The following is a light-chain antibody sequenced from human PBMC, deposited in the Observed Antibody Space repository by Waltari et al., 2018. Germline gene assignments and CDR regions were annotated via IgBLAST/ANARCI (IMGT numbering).Light chain of an antibody. V-gene: IGKV3-20*01. CDR3: QQYGSAPLT. Sequence: EIVLTQSPGTLSLSPGARATLSCRASQSVRHTYIAWYQQKPGQAPRLRIVGAPSGPTGIPDRFSGSGSGTDFTLTICRLEPGDLAVYYCQQYGSAPLTVGQGTRLDIK. J-gene: IGKJ5*01. CDR2: GAP. CDR1: QSVRHTY.